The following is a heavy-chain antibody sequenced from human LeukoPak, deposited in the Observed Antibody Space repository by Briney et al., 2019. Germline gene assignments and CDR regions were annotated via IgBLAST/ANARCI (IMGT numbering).Heavy chain of an antibody. J-gene: IGHJ4*02. Sequence: SETLSLTCTVSGDSISRNYWAWIRQPPGKGLEWTGYIYYRGNTNYNPSLTSRVTIAVDTSKNQFSLKLKSVTAADSAMYYCAREDTDSAKVDYWGQGTLVAVSS. CDR2: IYYRGNT. CDR1: GDSISRNY. CDR3: AREDTDSAKVDY. D-gene: IGHD2-15*01. V-gene: IGHV4-59*01.